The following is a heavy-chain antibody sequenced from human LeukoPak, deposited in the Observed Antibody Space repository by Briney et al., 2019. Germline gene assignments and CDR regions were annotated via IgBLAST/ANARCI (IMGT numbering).Heavy chain of an antibody. CDR3: AREVGADYFDY. J-gene: IGHJ4*02. Sequence: ASVKVSCKASGYTFTGYYMHWVRQAPGQGLEWMGWINPNSAGTKYEEKFQGRVTMTRDTSISTAYMELSRLRSDDTAVYYCAREVGADYFDYWGQGILVTVSS. CDR2: INPNSAGT. V-gene: IGHV1-2*02. D-gene: IGHD1-26*01. CDR1: GYTFTGYY.